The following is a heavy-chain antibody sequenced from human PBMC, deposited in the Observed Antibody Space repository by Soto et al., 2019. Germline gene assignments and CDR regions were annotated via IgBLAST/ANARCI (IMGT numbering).Heavy chain of an antibody. CDR2: INHSEST. V-gene: IGHV4-34*01. J-gene: IGHJ6*02. D-gene: IGHD3-10*01. Sequence: PSETLSLTCAVYGGSFSGYYWSWIRQPPGKGLEWIGEINHSESTNYNPSLKSRVTISVDTSKNQFSLKLSSVTAADTAVYYCARIKLLWFGELSRTLDVWGQGTTVTVSS. CDR3: ARIKLLWFGELSRTLDV. CDR1: GGSFSGYY.